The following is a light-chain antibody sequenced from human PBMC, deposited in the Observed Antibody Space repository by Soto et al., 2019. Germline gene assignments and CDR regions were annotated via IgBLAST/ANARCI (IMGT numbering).Light chain of an antibody. Sequence: QSVLTQPASVSGSPGQSITISCTGISSDIGNYDFVSWYQQVPGTAPKAMIYEVSSRPSGVSNRLSGSKSGNTASLTISGLQAEDEAYYYCSSYTTSTSFILFGGGTKLTVL. CDR2: EVS. V-gene: IGLV2-14*01. J-gene: IGLJ2*01. CDR1: SSDIGNYDF. CDR3: SSYTTSTSFIL.